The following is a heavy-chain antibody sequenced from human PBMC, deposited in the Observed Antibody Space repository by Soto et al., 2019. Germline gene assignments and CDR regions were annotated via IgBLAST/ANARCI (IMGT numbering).Heavy chain of an antibody. CDR1: GFSFSIYN. CDR3: ARDQSGSYLAPFDY. J-gene: IGHJ4*02. Sequence: PGGSLRLSCVASGFSFSIYNMNWVRQAPGKGLEWVSYISSGSKTIYYADSVKGRFTISRDNARNSLFLQLNSLRDEDTAVYYCARDQSGSYLAPFDYWGQGTLVTVSS. CDR2: ISSGSKTI. V-gene: IGHV3-48*02. D-gene: IGHD1-26*01.